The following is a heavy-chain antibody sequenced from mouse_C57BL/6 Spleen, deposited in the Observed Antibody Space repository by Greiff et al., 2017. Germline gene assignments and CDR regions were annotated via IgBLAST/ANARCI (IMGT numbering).Heavy chain of an antibody. CDR3: AKGDGYYAYAMDY. CDR2: IWRGGST. Sequence: QVQLQQSGPGLVQPSQSLSITCTVSGFSLTSYGVHWVRQSPGKGLEWLGVIWRGGSTDYNAAFMSRLSSTKDNSKSQVFFKMNSLQADDTDIYYCAKGDGYYAYAMDYWGQGTSVTVSS. CDR1: GFSLTSYG. J-gene: IGHJ4*01. V-gene: IGHV2-5*01. D-gene: IGHD2-3*01.